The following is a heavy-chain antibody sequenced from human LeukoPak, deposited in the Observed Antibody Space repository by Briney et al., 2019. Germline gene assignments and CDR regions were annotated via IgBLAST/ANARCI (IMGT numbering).Heavy chain of an antibody. Sequence: GGSLRLSCAASGFTFSSYAMSWVRQAPGKGLEWVSAISGSGGSTYYADSVKGRFTISRDNSKNTLYLQMNSLRAEDTAVYYCANYYDSSGYSPYYFDYWGQGTLVTVSS. J-gene: IGHJ4*02. CDR3: ANYYDSSGYSPYYFDY. V-gene: IGHV3-23*01. CDR1: GFTFSSYA. D-gene: IGHD3-22*01. CDR2: ISGSGGST.